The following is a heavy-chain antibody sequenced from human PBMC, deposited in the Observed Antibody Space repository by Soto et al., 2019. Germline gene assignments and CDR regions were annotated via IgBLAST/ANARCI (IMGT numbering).Heavy chain of an antibody. Sequence: SSETLSLTCTVSGGSISSGGYYWSWIRQHPGKGLEWIGYIYYSGSTNYNPSLKSRVTISVDTSKNQFSLKMSSVTAADTAVYYCARHGSYNIAAWDYWGQGTLVTVSS. CDR3: ARHGSYNIAAWDY. CDR1: GGSISSGGYY. D-gene: IGHD1-26*01. V-gene: IGHV4-31*03. CDR2: IYYSGST. J-gene: IGHJ4*02.